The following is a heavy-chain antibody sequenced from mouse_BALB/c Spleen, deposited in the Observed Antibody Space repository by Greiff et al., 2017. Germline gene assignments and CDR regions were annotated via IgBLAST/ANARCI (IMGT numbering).Heavy chain of an antibody. D-gene: IGHD2-1*01. V-gene: IGHV1-80*01. J-gene: IGHJ3*01. CDR3: ASWGGNYAWFAY. CDR2: IYPGDGDT. CDR1: GYAFSSYW. Sequence: QVQLQQSGAEMVRPGSSVKISCKASGYAFSSYWMNWVKQRPGQGLEWIGQIYPGDGDTNYNGKFKGKATLTADKSSSTAYMQLSSLTSEDSAVYFCASWGGNYAWFAYWGQGTLVTVSA.